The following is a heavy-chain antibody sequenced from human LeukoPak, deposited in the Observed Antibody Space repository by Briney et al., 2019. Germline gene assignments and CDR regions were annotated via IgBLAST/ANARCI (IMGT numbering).Heavy chain of an antibody. CDR1: GFTFSNYN. V-gene: IGHV3-21*05. CDR3: ARIDAFDI. J-gene: IGHJ3*02. CDR2: ISSRGSYT. Sequence: SGGSLRLSCAASGFTFSNYNMNWVRQAPGKGLEWVSYISSRGSYTYYADSVKARFTISRDNAKNSLYLQMNSLRAEDTAVYYCARIDAFDIWGQGTMVTVSS.